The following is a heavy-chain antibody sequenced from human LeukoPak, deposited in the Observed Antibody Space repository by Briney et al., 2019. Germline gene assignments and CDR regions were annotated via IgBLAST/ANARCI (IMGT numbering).Heavy chain of an antibody. J-gene: IGHJ4*02. CDR3: SHKSVRGVVFDY. CDR1: GFSVTTSGVG. Sequence: SGPTLVNPTQTLTLTCTFSGFSVTTSGVGVGWIRQHPGKALECLALLYWNDEKRYSPSLKSRLTITKDTAKNQVVLTMTNMDPVDTATYYCSHKSVRGVVFDYWGQGALVTVSS. D-gene: IGHD3-10*01. V-gene: IGHV2-5*01. CDR2: LYWNDEK.